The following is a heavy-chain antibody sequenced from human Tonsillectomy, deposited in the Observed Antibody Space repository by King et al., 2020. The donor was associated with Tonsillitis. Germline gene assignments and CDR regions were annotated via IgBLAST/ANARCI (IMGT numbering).Heavy chain of an antibody. D-gene: IGHD2-2*01. CDR1: GFSFRNYG. CDR3: AKGAVVPAINDNCFDP. CDR2: ISYDGTNK. J-gene: IGHJ5*02. V-gene: IGHV3-30*18. Sequence: QLVQSGGGVVQPGRSLRLSCAASGFSFRNYGMHWVRQAPGKGLEWVAVISYDGTNKFYVDSVKGRFTISRDISSNTLYLQMNSLRPEDTAVYYCAKGAVVPAINDNCFDPWGQGTLVTVSS.